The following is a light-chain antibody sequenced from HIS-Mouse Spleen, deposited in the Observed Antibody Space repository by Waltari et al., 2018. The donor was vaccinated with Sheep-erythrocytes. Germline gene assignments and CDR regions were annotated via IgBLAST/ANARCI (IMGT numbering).Light chain of an antibody. CDR1: SSNIGNNY. CDR3: GTWDSSLSAGRV. V-gene: IGLV1-51*01. Sequence: QSVLTQPPSVSAAPGQKVTISCSGTSSNIGNNYVSWSQQLPGTAPKLLIYDKNKRPSGIPDRFSGSKSGTSATLGITGLQTGDEADYYCGTWDSSLSAGRVFGGGTKLTVL. J-gene: IGLJ3*02. CDR2: DKN.